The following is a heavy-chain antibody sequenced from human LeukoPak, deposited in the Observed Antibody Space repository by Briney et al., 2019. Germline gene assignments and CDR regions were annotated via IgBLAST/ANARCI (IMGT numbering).Heavy chain of an antibody. CDR2: IYYSGST. V-gene: IGHV4-31*03. Sequence: SQTLSLTCTFSGGSISSGGYYWSWIRQPPGKGLEWIGYIYYSGSTYYNPSLKSRVTISVGTSKNQFSLKLSSVTAADTAVYYCAIRTVHAAFDIWGQGTMVTVSS. J-gene: IGHJ3*02. CDR3: AIRTVHAAFDI. D-gene: IGHD4-17*01. CDR1: GGSISSGGYY.